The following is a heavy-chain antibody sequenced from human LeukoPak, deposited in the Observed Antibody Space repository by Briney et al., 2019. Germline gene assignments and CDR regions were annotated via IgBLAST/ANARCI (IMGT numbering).Heavy chain of an antibody. J-gene: IGHJ3*02. D-gene: IGHD3-10*01. CDR3: ARDRDYYGSGSPRSKSAFDI. Sequence: SETLSLTCSVSGDSISSSSHYWGWIRQPPGKGLEWIGSIYYSGITHYNPSLKSRVTISVDTSKNQFSLQLNSVTPEDTAVYYCARDRDYYGSGSPRSKSAFDIWGQGTMVTVSS. CDR1: GDSISSSSHY. V-gene: IGHV4-39*02. CDR2: IYYSGIT.